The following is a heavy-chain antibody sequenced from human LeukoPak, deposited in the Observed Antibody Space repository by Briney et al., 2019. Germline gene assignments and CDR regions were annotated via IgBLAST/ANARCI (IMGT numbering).Heavy chain of an antibody. V-gene: IGHV3-7*03. Sequence: PGGSLRLSCTVSGFNFGDFWLSWVRQAPGKGLEWVATIKKDGSEEYYVDSVKGRFTISRDNTRKSLFLQMNSLRAEDTALYHCARNNGMDVWGQGTTVIVSS. CDR1: GFNFGDFW. J-gene: IGHJ6*02. CDR3: ARNNGMDV. CDR2: IKKDGSEE.